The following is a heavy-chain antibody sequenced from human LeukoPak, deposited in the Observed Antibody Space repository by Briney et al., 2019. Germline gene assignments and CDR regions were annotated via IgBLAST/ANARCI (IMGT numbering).Heavy chain of an antibody. CDR1: GFTFSSYG. J-gene: IGHJ1*01. CDR2: ISYDGGKE. V-gene: IGHV3-30*04. D-gene: IGHD3-3*01. Sequence: SGGSLRLSCAASGFTFSSYGIHWVRQAPGKGLEWVAVISYDGGKEYYADSVKGRFTISRDNSKNTVWLQMNSLRDEDTAVYYCAREFLPLATDLKWGQGTLVTVPS. CDR3: AREFLPLATDLK.